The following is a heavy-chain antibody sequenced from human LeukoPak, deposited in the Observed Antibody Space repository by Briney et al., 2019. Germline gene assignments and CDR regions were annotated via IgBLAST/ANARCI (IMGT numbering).Heavy chain of an antibody. V-gene: IGHV3-30*18. Sequence: PGGSLRLPCAASGFTFSSYGMHWVRQAPGKGLEWVAVISYDGSNKYYADSVKGRFTISRDNSKNTLYLQMNSLRAEDTAVYYCAKDSSRIVVVPAAISRYWGQGTLVTVSS. CDR3: AKDSSRIVVVPAAISRY. CDR2: ISYDGSNK. D-gene: IGHD2-2*01. J-gene: IGHJ4*02. CDR1: GFTFSSYG.